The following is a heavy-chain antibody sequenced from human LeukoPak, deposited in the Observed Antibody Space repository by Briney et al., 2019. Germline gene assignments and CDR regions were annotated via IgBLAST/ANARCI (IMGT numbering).Heavy chain of an antibody. V-gene: IGHV1-46*01. Sequence: ASVKVSCKASGGTFISYAISWVRQAPGQGLEWMGIINPSGGSTSYAQKFQGRVTMTRDTSTSTVYMELSSLRSEDTAVYYCARDLLVGYCSSTSCFNFDYWGQGTLVTVSS. J-gene: IGHJ4*02. CDR2: INPSGGST. CDR1: GGTFISYA. CDR3: ARDLLVGYCSSTSCFNFDY. D-gene: IGHD2-2*01.